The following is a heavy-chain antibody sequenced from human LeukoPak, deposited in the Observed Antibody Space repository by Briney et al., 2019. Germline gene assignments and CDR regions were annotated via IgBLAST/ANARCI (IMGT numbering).Heavy chain of an antibody. CDR3: ARGRLRGDFDY. V-gene: IGHV3-74*01. J-gene: IGHJ4*02. CDR1: GFTFSSYW. CDR2: INSDGSST. D-gene: IGHD2-21*01. Sequence: PGGSLRLSCAASGFTFSSYWIHWVRQAPGKGLVWVSRINSDGSSTSYADSVKGRFTISRDNAKNTLYLQMNSLRAEDTAAYYCARGRLRGDFDYWGQGTLVTVSS.